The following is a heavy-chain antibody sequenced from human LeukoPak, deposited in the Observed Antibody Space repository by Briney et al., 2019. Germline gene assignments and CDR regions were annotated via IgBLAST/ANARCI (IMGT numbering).Heavy chain of an antibody. D-gene: IGHD1-26*01. Sequence: PGGSLRLSCAASGFTFSSYAMSWVRQAPGKGLEWVSAISGSGGSTYYADSVKGRFTISRDNSKNTLYLQMNSLRAEDTAVYYCAKVLYSGSCYFQYFQHWGQGTLVTVSS. J-gene: IGHJ1*01. CDR1: GFTFSSYA. V-gene: IGHV3-23*01. CDR3: AKVLYSGSCYFQYFQH. CDR2: ISGSGGST.